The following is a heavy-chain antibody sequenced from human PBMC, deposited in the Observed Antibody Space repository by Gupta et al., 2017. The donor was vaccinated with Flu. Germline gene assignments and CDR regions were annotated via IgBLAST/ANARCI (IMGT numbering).Heavy chain of an antibody. D-gene: IGHD3-22*01. J-gene: IGHJ4*02. V-gene: IGHV3-74*01. Sequence: ADSVKGRLTVSRDNAKNTLYLQMNSLRAEDTAVYYCARSPGSYYYDQYYFENWGQGALVTVSS. CDR3: ARSPGSYYYDQYYFEN.